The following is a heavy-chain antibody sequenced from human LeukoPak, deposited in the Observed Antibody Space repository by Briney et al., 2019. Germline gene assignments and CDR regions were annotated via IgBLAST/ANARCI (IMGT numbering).Heavy chain of an antibody. CDR3: ARDRRDGYNSVDY. CDR1: GGSFSGSY. J-gene: IGHJ4*02. V-gene: IGHV4-34*01. D-gene: IGHD5-12*01. Sequence: SETLSLTCAVYGGSFSGSYWSWIRQPPGKGLEWIGEINHSGSTNYNPSPKSRVTISVDTSKNQFSLKLSSVTAADTAVYYCARDRRDGYNSVDYWGQGTLVTVSS. CDR2: INHSGST.